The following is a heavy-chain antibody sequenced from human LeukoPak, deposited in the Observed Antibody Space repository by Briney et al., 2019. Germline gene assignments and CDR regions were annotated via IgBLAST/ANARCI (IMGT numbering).Heavy chain of an antibody. V-gene: IGHV1-8*01. D-gene: IGHD3-3*01. CDR3: ARGATIFGMGTGNYYYYGVDV. CDR1: GYTFTSYD. J-gene: IGHJ6*02. CDR2: MNPNSGNT. Sequence: ASVKVSCKASGYTFTSYDINWVRQATGQGLEWMGWMNPNSGNTGYAQKFQGRVTMTRNTSISTAYMELSSLRSEDTAVYYCARGATIFGMGTGNYYYYGVDVWGQGTTVTVSS.